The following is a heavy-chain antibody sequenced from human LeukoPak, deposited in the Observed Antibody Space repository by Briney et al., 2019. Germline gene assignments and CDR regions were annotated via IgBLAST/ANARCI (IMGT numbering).Heavy chain of an antibody. V-gene: IGHV3-21*01. Sequence: GGSLGLSCAGSGFTFSRYSMNWFRQAPGKGLERDSSISSRSTNIFYADSVKGRFTISRDNAKNSLYLQMNSLGAEDTAVYYCARDAQWLVPEGYFYYMDVWGKGTTVTVSS. J-gene: IGHJ6*03. CDR2: ISSRSTNI. CDR3: ARDAQWLVPEGYFYYMDV. D-gene: IGHD6-19*01. CDR1: GFTFSRYS.